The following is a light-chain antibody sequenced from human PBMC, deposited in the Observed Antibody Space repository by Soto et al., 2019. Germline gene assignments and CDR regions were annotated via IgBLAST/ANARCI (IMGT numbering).Light chain of an antibody. V-gene: IGLV2-14*01. J-gene: IGLJ1*01. Sequence: QSVLTQPASVSGSPGQSITISCTGTSSDVGGYNYVSWYQQHPGKAPKLMIYDVSNRPSGVSNRCSGSKSGNTSSLTISGLQSEDEDDYYCSSYTSSSTGVFGTGTKVPVL. CDR2: DVS. CDR3: SSYTSSSTGV. CDR1: SSDVGGYNY.